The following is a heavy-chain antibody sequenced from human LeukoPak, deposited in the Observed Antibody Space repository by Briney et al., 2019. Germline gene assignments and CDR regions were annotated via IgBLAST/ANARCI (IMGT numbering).Heavy chain of an antibody. CDR1: RGTFSSYA. CDR3: ARVVSSSWYERDAFDI. Sequence: SVTVSFKASRGTFSSYAISWVRQAPGQGLEWMGGIIPIFGTASYAQKFQGRVTITADESTSTAYMELSSLRSEDTAVYYCARVVSSSWYERDAFDIWGQGTMVTVSS. D-gene: IGHD6-13*01. V-gene: IGHV1-69*13. J-gene: IGHJ3*02. CDR2: IIPIFGTA.